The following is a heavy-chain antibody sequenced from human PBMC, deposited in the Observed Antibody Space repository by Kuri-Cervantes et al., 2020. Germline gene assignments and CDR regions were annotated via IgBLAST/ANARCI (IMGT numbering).Heavy chain of an antibody. CDR1: GGSFSGYY. Sequence: SETLSLTCAVYGGSFSGYYWSWIRQPPGKGLEWMGEINQSGITNYNPSLKSRVTISVDTSTNQFYLKLSSVTAADTAVDYCARGSRYYGSGILGGMDGWGQGTKVTVSS. V-gene: IGHV4-34*01. CDR3: ARGSRYYGSGILGGMDG. D-gene: IGHD3-10*01. CDR2: INQSGIT. J-gene: IGHJ6*02.